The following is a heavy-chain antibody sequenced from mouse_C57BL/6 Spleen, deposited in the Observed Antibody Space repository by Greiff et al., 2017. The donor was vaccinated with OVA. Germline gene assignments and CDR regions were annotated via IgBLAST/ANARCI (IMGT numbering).Heavy chain of an antibody. V-gene: IGHV1-64*01. Sequence: VQLQQPGAELVKPGASVKLSCKASGYTFTSYCMHWVKQRPGQGLEWIGMIHPNSGSTNYNEKFKNKATMTEDKSSITAFMQHSSLTYEDAAVYYCARNDYGKGYWGQGTTHTVSS. CDR1: GYTFTSYC. CDR3: ARNDYGKGY. CDR2: IHPNSGST. D-gene: IGHD2-4*01. J-gene: IGHJ2*01.